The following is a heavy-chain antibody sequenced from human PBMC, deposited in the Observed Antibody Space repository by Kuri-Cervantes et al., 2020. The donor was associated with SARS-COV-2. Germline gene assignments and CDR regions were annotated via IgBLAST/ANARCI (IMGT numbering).Heavy chain of an antibody. CDR3: ARGYEARYSSSWYLDY. CDR2: IYSGGST. J-gene: IGHJ4*02. V-gene: IGHV3-53*01. CDR1: GFTVSSNY. D-gene: IGHD6-13*01. Sequence: GESLKISCAASGFTVSSNYMSWVRQAPGKGLEWVSVIYSGGSTYYADSVKGRFTISRDNSKNTLYLQMNSLRAEDMAVYYCARGYEARYSSSWYLDYWGQGTLVTVSS.